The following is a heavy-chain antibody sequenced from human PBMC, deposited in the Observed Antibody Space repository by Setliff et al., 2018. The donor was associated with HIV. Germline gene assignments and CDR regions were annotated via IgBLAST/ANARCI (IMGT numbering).Heavy chain of an antibody. V-gene: IGHV3-23*01. CDR1: GFTFSNYA. CDR3: ARESYNYGYND. D-gene: IGHD5-18*01. CDR2: ISGSGDIT. Sequence: PGGSLRLSCAASGFTFSNYAMNWVRQAPGKGLEWVSTISGSGDITFYADSVKGRFITFRDNAKNSLYLQMNSLRAEDTAVYYCARESYNYGYNDWGQGTLVTVSS. J-gene: IGHJ4*02.